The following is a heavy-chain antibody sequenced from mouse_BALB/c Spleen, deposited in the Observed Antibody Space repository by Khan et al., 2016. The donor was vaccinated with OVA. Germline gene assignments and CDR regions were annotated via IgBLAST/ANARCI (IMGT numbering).Heavy chain of an antibody. D-gene: IGHD2-10*01. CDR2: IDPANGNT. CDR3: AREGTYFWYFDV. J-gene: IGHJ1*01. V-gene: IGHV14-3*02. CDR1: GFNIKDTY. Sequence: VQLQQPGAELMKPGASVKLSCTASGFNIKDTYMHWVKQRPEQGLEWIGRIDPANGNTKYDPKFQGKATITADTSSNTAYLQLSSLTSEDTAVYYCAREGTYFWYFDVWGAGTTVTVSS.